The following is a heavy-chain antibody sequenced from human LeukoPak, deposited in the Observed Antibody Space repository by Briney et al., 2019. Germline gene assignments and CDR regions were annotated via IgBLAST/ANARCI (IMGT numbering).Heavy chain of an antibody. CDR2: ISYSGTT. V-gene: IGHV4-59*08. Sequence: SETLSLTCTVSGGSISSYYWSWIRQPPGKGLEWIGYISYSGTTNYNPSLKSRASISVYTSKSEFTLKLSSVTAADTAIYYCVRQPGSTAAFDTWGQGTMVTVS. CDR1: GGSISSYY. J-gene: IGHJ3*02. D-gene: IGHD5-18*01. CDR3: VRQPGSTAAFDT.